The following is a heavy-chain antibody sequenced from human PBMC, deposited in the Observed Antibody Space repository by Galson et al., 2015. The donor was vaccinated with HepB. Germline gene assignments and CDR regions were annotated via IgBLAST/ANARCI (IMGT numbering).Heavy chain of an antibody. Sequence: SVKVSCKASGYTFTTYAMHWVRQAPGQRLEWMGGINAGNGNTKYSQKFQATVTITRDTSASTAYMELSSLRSEDTAVYYCARGGRHSGSYSWIDYWGQGTLVTVSS. CDR2: INAGNGNT. CDR1: GYTFTTYA. V-gene: IGHV1-3*01. CDR3: ARGGRHSGSYSWIDY. J-gene: IGHJ4*02. D-gene: IGHD1-26*01.